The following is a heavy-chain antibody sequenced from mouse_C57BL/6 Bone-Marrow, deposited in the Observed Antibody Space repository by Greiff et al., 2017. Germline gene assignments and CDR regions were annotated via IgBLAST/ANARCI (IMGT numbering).Heavy chain of an antibody. CDR1: GFTFSSYG. D-gene: IGHD2-3*01. CDR2: ISSGGSYT. CDR3: ERHAGLGDGYLLYFDY. J-gene: IGHJ2*01. V-gene: IGHV5-6*02. Sequence: DVMLVESGGDLLKPGGSLKLSCAASGFTFSSYGISWVRQTPDKGLEWVATISSGGSYTYYPDSVKGRFTISRNNAKNTMYRPMSSLKSEDTAMFYCERHAGLGDGYLLYFDYWGQGTTLTVSS.